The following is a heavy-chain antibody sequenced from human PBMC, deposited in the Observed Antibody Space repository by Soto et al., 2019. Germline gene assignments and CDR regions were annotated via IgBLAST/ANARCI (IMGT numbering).Heavy chain of an antibody. CDR3: ARDRGGVASNWFDP. CDR1: GGSISSYY. D-gene: IGHD3-10*01. Sequence: PSETLSLTCTVSGGSISSYYWSWIRQPPGKGLEWIGYIHYSGSTKYNPSLKSRVTISVDTSKNQFSLKLSSVTAADTAVYYCARDRGGVASNWFDPSGQGTLVTVSS. CDR2: IHYSGST. V-gene: IGHV4-59*01. J-gene: IGHJ5*02.